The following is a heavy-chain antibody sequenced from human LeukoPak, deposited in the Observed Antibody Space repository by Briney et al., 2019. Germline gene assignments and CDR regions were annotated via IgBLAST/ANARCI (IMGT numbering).Heavy chain of an antibody. Sequence: SETLSLTCTVSGDSINSLDLWSWVRQPPGKGLEWIGEMYLSGTTHFNPSVKSRVTISIDKSKNQFFLNLSSVTAADTAVYYCAGLVGRYSSGLYYYYFDYWGQGTLVTVSS. CDR2: MYLSGTT. CDR3: AGLVGRYSSGLYYYYFDY. V-gene: IGHV4-4*02. CDR1: GDSINSLDL. J-gene: IGHJ4*02. D-gene: IGHD3-22*01.